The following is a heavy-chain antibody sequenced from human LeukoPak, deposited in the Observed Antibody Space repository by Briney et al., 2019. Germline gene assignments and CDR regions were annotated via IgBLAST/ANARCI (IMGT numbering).Heavy chain of an antibody. Sequence: GGSLRLSCAASGFTFSDYYMSWIRQAPGKGLEWVSYISSSGSTIYYADSVKGRFTIPRDNAKNSLYLQMNSLRAEDTALYYCAKARLSSDSDPPDYWGQGTLVTVSS. V-gene: IGHV3-11*01. CDR3: AKARLSSDSDPPDY. D-gene: IGHD6-25*01. CDR2: ISSSGSTI. CDR1: GFTFSDYY. J-gene: IGHJ4*02.